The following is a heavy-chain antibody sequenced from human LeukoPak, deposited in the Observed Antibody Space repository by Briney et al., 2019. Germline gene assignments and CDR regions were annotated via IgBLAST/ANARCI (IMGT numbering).Heavy chain of an antibody. D-gene: IGHD3-22*01. J-gene: IGHJ3*02. V-gene: IGHV4-59*08. CDR1: GGSIRSYS. Sequence: SQTLSLTCAVSGGSIRSYSWSWIRQPPGKGLEWIGYIYYSGSTFYNPSLKSRVTISVDTSKNQFSLKLSSVTAADTDVYYCARLPYDRSGYYVFDIWGQGTMVSVSS. CDR3: ARLPYDRSGYYVFDI. CDR2: IYYSGST.